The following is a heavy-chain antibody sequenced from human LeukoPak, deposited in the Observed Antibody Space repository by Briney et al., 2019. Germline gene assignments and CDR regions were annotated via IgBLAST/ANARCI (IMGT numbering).Heavy chain of an antibody. CDR1: GGTFSSYA. D-gene: IGHD3-9*01. V-gene: IGHV1-8*02. Sequence: GASVKVSCKASGGTFSSYAISWVRQATGQGLEWMGWMNPNSGNTGYAQKFQGRVTMTRNTSISTAYMELSSLRSEDTAVYYCASPVLRYFDADAFDIWGQGTMVTVSS. CDR3: ASPVLRYFDADAFDI. CDR2: MNPNSGNT. J-gene: IGHJ3*02.